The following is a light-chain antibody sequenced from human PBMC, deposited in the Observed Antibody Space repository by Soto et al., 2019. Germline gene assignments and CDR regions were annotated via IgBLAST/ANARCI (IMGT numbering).Light chain of an antibody. J-gene: IGKJ1*01. V-gene: IGKV3-20*01. CDR2: GSS. CDR1: QTISTRH. Sequence: EIVFTQSPDTLSLSPVERATLSCRASQTISTRHLAWYQQKPGQPPRLLIYGSSTRATGLPDRFSGSGSGTDFTLTISRLEPEDFAVYYCQQYGSSPRTFGQGTKVDIK. CDR3: QQYGSSPRT.